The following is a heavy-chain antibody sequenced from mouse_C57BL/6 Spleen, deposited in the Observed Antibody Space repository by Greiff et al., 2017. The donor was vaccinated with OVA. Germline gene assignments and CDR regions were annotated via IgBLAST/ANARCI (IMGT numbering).Heavy chain of an antibody. V-gene: IGHV1-15*01. CDR3: TRNPYWYFDV. Sequence: VKLQQSGAELVRPGASVTLSCKASGYTFTDYEMHWVKQTPVHGLEWIGAIDPETGGTAYNQKFKGKAILTADKSSSTAYMELRSLTSEDSAVYYCTRNPYWYFDVWGTGTTVTVSS. CDR2: IDPETGGT. J-gene: IGHJ1*03. CDR1: GYTFTDYE.